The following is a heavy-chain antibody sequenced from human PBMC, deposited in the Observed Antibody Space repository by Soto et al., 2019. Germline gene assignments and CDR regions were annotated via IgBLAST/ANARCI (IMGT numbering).Heavy chain of an antibody. CDR1: GGCISSSSYY. Sequence: SETLSLSCTVYGGCISSSSYYWGWIRQPPGKGLEWIGSIYYSGSTYYNPSLKSRVTISVDTSKNQFSLKLSSVTAADTAVYYCAIYCYGSGSCRDYFDSWGQGTPVTVSS. CDR2: IYYSGST. CDR3: AIYCYGSGSCRDYFDS. V-gene: IGHV4-39*01. D-gene: IGHD3-10*01. J-gene: IGHJ4*02.